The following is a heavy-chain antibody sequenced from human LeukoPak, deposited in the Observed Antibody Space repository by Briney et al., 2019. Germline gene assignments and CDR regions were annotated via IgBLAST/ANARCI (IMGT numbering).Heavy chain of an antibody. D-gene: IGHD3-22*01. CDR2: ISYSGGT. V-gene: IGHV4-59*08. CDR3: ARYYFDRSGFYLLDY. J-gene: IGHJ4*02. CDR1: GGSFTGHY. Sequence: SETLSLTCAVSGGSFTGHYWSWIRQPPGKGLEWIGYISYSGGTNYNPSFKSRVTISVETSKTQYPLKLSSVTAADTAVYYCARYYFDRSGFYLLDYWGQGTLVTVSS.